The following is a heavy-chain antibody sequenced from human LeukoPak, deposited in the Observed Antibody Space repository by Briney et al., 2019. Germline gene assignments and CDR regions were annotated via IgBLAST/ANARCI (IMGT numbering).Heavy chain of an antibody. V-gene: IGHV3-7*01. CDR1: GFTFSNYW. CDR2: MNIDGSEK. J-gene: IGHJ4*02. D-gene: IGHD1-26*01. Sequence: GGSLRLSCAASGFTFSNYWMGWVRQAPGKRPEWVANMNIDGSEKYYADSVKGRFTTSRDNARNSAYLQMNSLRVEDTAVYYCARDPVEWELLLDCWGQGTLVTVSS. CDR3: ARDPVEWELLLDC.